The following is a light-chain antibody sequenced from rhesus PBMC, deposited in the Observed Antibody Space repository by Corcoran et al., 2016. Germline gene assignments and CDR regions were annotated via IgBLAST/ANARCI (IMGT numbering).Light chain of an antibody. CDR3: QQGYTTPRT. CDR1: QGISNW. Sequence: DIQMTQSPSSLSASVGDRVTITCRASQGISNWLAWYQQKPGKTPNLLIYKASSLQSGVPSRFSGGGSGTDYTRTIRSLQPEDFATYFCQQGYTTPRTFGQGTKVEIK. V-gene: IGKV1-18*01. CDR2: KAS. J-gene: IGKJ1*01.